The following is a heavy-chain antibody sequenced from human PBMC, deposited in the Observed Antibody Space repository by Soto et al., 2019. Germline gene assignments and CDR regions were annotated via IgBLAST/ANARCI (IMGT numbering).Heavy chain of an antibody. Sequence: PGGSLRLSCAASGFTFSSYGMHWVRQAPGKGLEWVAVISYDGSNKYYADSVKGRFTISRDNSKNTLYLQMNSLRAEDTAVYYCAKVDYSGRYFDYWRQGTLVPVSS. J-gene: IGHJ4*02. CDR2: ISYDGSNK. CDR1: GFTFSSYG. D-gene: IGHD1-26*01. V-gene: IGHV3-30*18. CDR3: AKVDYSGRYFDY.